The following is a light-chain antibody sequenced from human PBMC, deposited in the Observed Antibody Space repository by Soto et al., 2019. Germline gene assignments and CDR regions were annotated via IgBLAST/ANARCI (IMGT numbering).Light chain of an antibody. V-gene: IGKV3-15*01. Sequence: ELVVTQSPATLSVCPGERATLSCRDSQSISNNLAWYQQKPGQAPRLLIYGASTRAPGVPVRFSASGSETEFSLSISGLQSDDVAVYYCQQYDKWPPVTFGQGTKVDIK. CDR3: QQYDKWPPVT. J-gene: IGKJ1*01. CDR1: QSISNN. CDR2: GAS.